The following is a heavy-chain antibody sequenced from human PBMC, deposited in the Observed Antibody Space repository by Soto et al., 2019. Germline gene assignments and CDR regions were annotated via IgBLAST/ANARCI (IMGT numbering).Heavy chain of an antibody. V-gene: IGHV5-51*01. CDR1: GYSFTSYW. CDR3: ARTAAAGKYSYGMDV. D-gene: IGHD6-13*01. Sequence: GESLKISCKGSGYSFTSYWIGWVRQMPGKGLELMGIIYPGDSDTRYSPSFQGQVTISADKSISTAYLQWSSLKASDTAMYYCARTAAAGKYSYGMDVWGQGTTVTSP. J-gene: IGHJ6*02. CDR2: IYPGDSDT.